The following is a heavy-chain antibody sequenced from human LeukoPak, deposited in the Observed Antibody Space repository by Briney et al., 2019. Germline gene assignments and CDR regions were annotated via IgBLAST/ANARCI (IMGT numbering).Heavy chain of an antibody. Sequence: GGSLRLSCAASGFTFSSYWMHWVRQAPGKGLVWVSRLNSDGSGTTYADSVKGRFTISRDNAKNTLYLQMNSLRAEDTAVYFCASISYDIGGYYDYWGQGTLVTVSS. D-gene: IGHD3-22*01. V-gene: IGHV3-74*01. CDR1: GFTFSSYW. CDR2: LNSDGSGT. CDR3: ASISYDIGGYYDY. J-gene: IGHJ4*02.